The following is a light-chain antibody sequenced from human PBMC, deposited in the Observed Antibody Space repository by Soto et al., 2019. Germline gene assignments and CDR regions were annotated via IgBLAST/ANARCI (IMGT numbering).Light chain of an antibody. CDR1: SSDVGDYIY. Sequence: QSVLTQPRSVSGSPGQSVTISCTGTSSDVGDYIYVSWYQQHPGKAPKLMIYDVTKRPSGVPDRFSGSKSGNTASLTISGLQAEDEADYYCCSYAGSYTYVFGTGTRSPS. CDR2: DVT. J-gene: IGLJ1*01. V-gene: IGLV2-11*01. CDR3: CSYAGSYTYV.